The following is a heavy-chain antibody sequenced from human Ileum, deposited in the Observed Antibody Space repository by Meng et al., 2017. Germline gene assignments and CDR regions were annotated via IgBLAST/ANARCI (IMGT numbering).Heavy chain of an antibody. CDR3: ARHGGYSQDF. CDR1: SGSISSNTY. D-gene: IGHD4-23*01. V-gene: IGHV4-4*02. CDR2: ISHSGSA. Sequence: QLQGSGPGLVSPSGTLSLTCAVSSGSISSNTYWSWVRQPPGKGLEWIGQISHSGSAYYNPSLKSRVTMSVDKSKSQFSLMLTSVTAADTAIYYCARHGGYSQDFWGQGTLVTVSS. J-gene: IGHJ4*02.